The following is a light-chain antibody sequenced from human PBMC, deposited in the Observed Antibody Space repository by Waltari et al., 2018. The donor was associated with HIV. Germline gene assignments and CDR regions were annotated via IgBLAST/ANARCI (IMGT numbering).Light chain of an antibody. CDR3: QQVNSYPLT. CDR1: QTISTY. Sequence: DIQLTQSPPFLSASAGDRVTITCRANQTISTYLVWYQQKPGKGPQLLIFGASTLQTGVPSRFSGSGSWTEFVLTITSVQSEDFATYYWQQVNSYPLTFGGGTKVEVK. V-gene: IGKV1-9*01. J-gene: IGKJ4*01. CDR2: GAS.